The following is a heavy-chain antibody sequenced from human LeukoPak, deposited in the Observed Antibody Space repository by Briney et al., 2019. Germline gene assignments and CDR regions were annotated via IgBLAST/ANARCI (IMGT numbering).Heavy chain of an antibody. D-gene: IGHD3-10*01. Sequence: GGSLRLSCAASGFTVSSNYMSWVRQAPGKGLEWVSVIYSGGSTYYADSVKGRFTISRDNAKNSLYLQMNSLRAEDTAVYYCARWFPESIDYWGQGTLVTVSS. CDR2: IYSGGST. CDR3: ARWFPESIDY. CDR1: GFTVSSNY. V-gene: IGHV3-66*01. J-gene: IGHJ4*02.